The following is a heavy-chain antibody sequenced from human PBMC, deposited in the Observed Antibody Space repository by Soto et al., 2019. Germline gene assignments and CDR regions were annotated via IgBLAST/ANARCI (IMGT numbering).Heavy chain of an antibody. V-gene: IGHV4-59*07. Sequence: PSYTLSLTCTLSPASITTYDATCTRHPPGKQLEWIGYISYSGSTNYTPSLKSRVTISVDTSKNQFSLKLSSVTAADTAVYYCARVGAAANLYYYYYYMDVWGKGTTVTVSS. CDR1: PASITTYD. CDR2: ISYSGST. CDR3: ARVGAAANLYYYYYYMDV. J-gene: IGHJ6*03. D-gene: IGHD6-13*01.